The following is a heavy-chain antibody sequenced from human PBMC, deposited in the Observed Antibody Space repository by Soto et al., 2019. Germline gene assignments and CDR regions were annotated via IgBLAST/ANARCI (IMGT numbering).Heavy chain of an antibody. V-gene: IGHV4-31*03. J-gene: IGHJ6*02. Sequence: SETLSLTCTVSGGSISSGGYYWSWIRQHPGKGLEWIGYIYYSGSTYYNPSLKSRVTISVDTSKNQFSLKLSSVTAADTAMYYCARALGAWLFPNYYYYGMDVWGQGTTVTVSS. CDR1: GGSISSGGYY. CDR2: IYYSGST. D-gene: IGHD3-22*01. CDR3: ARALGAWLFPNYYYYGMDV.